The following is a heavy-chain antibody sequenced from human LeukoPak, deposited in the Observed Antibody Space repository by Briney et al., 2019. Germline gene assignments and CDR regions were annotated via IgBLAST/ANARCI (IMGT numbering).Heavy chain of an antibody. D-gene: IGHD6-13*01. CDR3: ARVYGSSSEGGY. Sequence: GGSLRLSCAASGFTFSSYGMNWVRQAPGKGLEWVGRSRNIARSYTTDYAASVKGRFSISRDDSNNSLYLQMNSLKTEDTAVYYCARVYGSSSEGGYWGQGTLVTVSS. J-gene: IGHJ4*02. CDR2: SRNIARSYTT. V-gene: IGHV3-72*01. CDR1: GFTFSSYG.